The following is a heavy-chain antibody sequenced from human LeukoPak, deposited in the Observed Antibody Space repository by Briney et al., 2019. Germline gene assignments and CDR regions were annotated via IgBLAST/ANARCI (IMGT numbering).Heavy chain of an antibody. CDR2: IYYSGST. V-gene: IGHV4-59*08. D-gene: IGHD5/OR15-5a*01. J-gene: IGHJ5*02. Sequence: SETLSLTCTVSGGSINSYYWSWIRQPPGKGLEWIGYIYYSGSTNYNPSLKSRVTISVDTSENQFSLKLSSVTAADTALYYCAKYVSTGWFDPWGQGTLVTVSS. CDR1: GGSINSYY. CDR3: AKYVSTGWFDP.